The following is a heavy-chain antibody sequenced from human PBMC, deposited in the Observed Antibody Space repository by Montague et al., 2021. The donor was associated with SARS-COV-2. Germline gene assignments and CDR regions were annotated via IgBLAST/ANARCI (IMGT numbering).Heavy chain of an antibody. Sequence: ILSLTCIVSGGSISSGGYYWSWIRQHPGKGLEWIGYIYYSGXTXYXXXXKXRLSISLDTSKNHFSLRLRSVTAADTAVYYCARSESPSYSSSPFDYWGQGTLVTVSS. CDR2: IYYSGXT. J-gene: IGHJ4*02. CDR3: ARSESPSYSSSPFDY. CDR1: GGSISSGGYY. V-gene: IGHV4-31*03. D-gene: IGHD6-13*01.